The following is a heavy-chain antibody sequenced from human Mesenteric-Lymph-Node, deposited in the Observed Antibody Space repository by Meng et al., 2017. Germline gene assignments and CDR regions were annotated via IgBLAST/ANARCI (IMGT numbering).Heavy chain of an antibody. V-gene: IGHV3-7*01. D-gene: IGHD3-10*01. J-gene: IGHJ4*02. Sequence: GGSLRLSCAASGFTFNTYWMSWVRQAPGKGLEWVANMNQDGSERYYVDSVKGRFIISRDNAKNSLYLQMNSLRVEDTAVYYCARGGGHGSGSRPDYWGQGKLVNGAS. CDR1: GFTFNTYW. CDR2: MNQDGSER. CDR3: ARGGGHGSGSRPDY.